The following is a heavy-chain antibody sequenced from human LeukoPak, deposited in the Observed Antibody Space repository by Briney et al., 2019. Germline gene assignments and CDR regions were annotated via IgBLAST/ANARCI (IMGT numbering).Heavy chain of an antibody. CDR2: IYCSGST. D-gene: IGHD6-13*01. CDR1: GGSISSGGYY. J-gene: IGHJ3*02. V-gene: IGHV4-31*03. CDR3: ARDKGIPSAFDI. Sequence: PSQTLSLTCTVSGGSISSGGYYWSWIRQHPGKGLEWIGYIYCSGSTYYNPSLKSRVTISVDTSKNQFSLKLSSVTAADTAVYYCARDKGIPSAFDIWGQGTMVTVSS.